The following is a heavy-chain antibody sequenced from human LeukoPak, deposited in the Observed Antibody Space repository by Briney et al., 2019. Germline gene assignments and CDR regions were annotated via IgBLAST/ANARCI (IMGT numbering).Heavy chain of an antibody. CDR3: ARWGVKAAKYYFDY. J-gene: IGHJ4*02. D-gene: IGHD6-13*01. CDR2: IKQDGSEK. V-gene: IGHV3-7*01. CDR1: GFTFSSYW. Sequence: GGSLRLSCAASGFTFSSYWMSWVRQAPGKGLEWVANIKQDGSEKYYVDSVKGRFTISRDNAKNSLYLQMNSLRAEGTAVYYCARWGVKAAKYYFDYWGQGTLVTVSS.